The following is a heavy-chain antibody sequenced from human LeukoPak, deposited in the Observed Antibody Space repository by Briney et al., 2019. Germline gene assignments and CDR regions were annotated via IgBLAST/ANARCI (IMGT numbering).Heavy chain of an antibody. J-gene: IGHJ5*02. CDR1: GGSISSYY. CDR3: ARKYCSTTNCSPFDP. Sequence: PSETLSLTCTVSGGSISSYYWSWIRQPPGKGLEWIRYIYYSGSTNYNPSLKSRVTISINTSKNQFSLKLSSVTAADTAVYYCARKYCSTTNCSPFDPWGQGTLVTVSS. CDR2: IYYSGST. V-gene: IGHV4-59*01. D-gene: IGHD2-2*01.